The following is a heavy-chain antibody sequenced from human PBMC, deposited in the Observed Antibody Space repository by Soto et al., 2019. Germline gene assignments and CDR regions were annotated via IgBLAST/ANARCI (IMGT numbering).Heavy chain of an antibody. V-gene: IGHV1-69*06. Sequence: QVQLVQSGAEVQKPGSSVKVSCKASGGTFSSYAISWVRQAPGQGLEWMGGIIPIFGTANYAQKFQGRVTITADKSTSTAYMELSSLRSEDTAVYYCARDTVSPYYYYYGMDVWGQGTTVTVSS. CDR1: GGTFSSYA. CDR3: ARDTVSPYYYYYGMDV. J-gene: IGHJ6*02. CDR2: IIPIFGTA. D-gene: IGHD4-17*01.